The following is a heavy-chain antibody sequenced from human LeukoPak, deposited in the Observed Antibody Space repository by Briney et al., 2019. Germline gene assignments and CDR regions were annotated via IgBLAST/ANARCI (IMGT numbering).Heavy chain of an antibody. CDR1: GASISSSSYY. V-gene: IGHV4-39*01. J-gene: IGHJ6*03. CDR3: ARLAGFGARGPNPDINYYYYYMDV. CDR2: IYYSGST. Sequence: SETLSLTCTVSGASISSSSYYWGWIRQPPGKGLEWIGSIYYSGSTYYNPSLKSRVTISVDTSKNHFSLKLSSVTAADTAVYHCARLAGFGARGPNPDINYYYYYMDVWGKGTTVTVSS. D-gene: IGHD3-10*01.